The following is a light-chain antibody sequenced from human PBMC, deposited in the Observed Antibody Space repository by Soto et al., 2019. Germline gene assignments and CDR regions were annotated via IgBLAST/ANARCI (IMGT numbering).Light chain of an antibody. Sequence: EIVLTQSPGTLSLSPGERATLSCRASQSVSTSYIAWYQQKPGQAPRLLIYTASRRAAGIPDRFSGSGSGTDFTLSISRLEPEDFAVYWCQHYGNSPTFGQGTKVDIK. CDR3: QHYGNSPT. V-gene: IGKV3-20*01. CDR1: QSVSTSY. J-gene: IGKJ1*01. CDR2: TAS.